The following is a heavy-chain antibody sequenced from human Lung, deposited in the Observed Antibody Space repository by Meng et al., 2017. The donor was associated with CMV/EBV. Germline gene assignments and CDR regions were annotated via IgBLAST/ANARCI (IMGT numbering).Heavy chain of an antibody. CDR3: ARDFVVLPAATYFDY. CDR1: GYSFTAYY. Sequence: ASXXVSXKASGYSFTAYYIHWVRQAPGQGLEWMGWISPNSGGTNYAQRFQSRVTLTRDTSISTVYMELRRLTSDDTAVYFCARDFVVLPAATYFDYWGQGTLVTVSS. CDR2: ISPNSGGT. V-gene: IGHV1-2*02. D-gene: IGHD2-2*01. J-gene: IGHJ4*02.